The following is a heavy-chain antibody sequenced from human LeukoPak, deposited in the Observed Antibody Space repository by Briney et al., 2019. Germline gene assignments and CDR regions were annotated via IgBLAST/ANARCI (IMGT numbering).Heavy chain of an antibody. Sequence: GGSLRLSCAASGFTFSSYAMSWVRQASGKGLEWVSAISGSGGSTYYADSVKGRFTISRDNSKNTLYLQMNSLRAEDTAVYYCAKDRALAAYDFWSGYYDYDYWGQGTLVTVSS. V-gene: IGHV3-23*01. D-gene: IGHD3-3*01. CDR3: AKDRALAAYDFWSGYYDYDY. CDR1: GFTFSSYA. J-gene: IGHJ4*02. CDR2: ISGSGGST.